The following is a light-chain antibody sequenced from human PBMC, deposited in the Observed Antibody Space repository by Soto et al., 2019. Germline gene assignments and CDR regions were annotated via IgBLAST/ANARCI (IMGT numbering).Light chain of an antibody. CDR2: GAS. J-gene: IGKJ2*01. CDR3: QQYNNWLPYT. V-gene: IGKV3-15*01. Sequence: EMVTTQSPATLSVSPGERATLSCRASQSVSSSLAWYQQKPGQAPRLLIYGASTRANGIPARFSGSVSGTDFTLTLSSLQSEDFAVYYCQQYNNWLPYTFGQGTKVDIK. CDR1: QSVSSS.